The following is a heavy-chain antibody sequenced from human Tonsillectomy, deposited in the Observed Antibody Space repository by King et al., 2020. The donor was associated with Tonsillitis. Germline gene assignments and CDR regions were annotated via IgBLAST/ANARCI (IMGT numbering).Heavy chain of an antibody. J-gene: IGHJ4*02. V-gene: IGHV3-49*03. CDR2: IRSKAYGGTT. D-gene: IGHD2-21*01. Sequence: QLVQSGGGLVQPGRSLRLSCTASGFFFGDYTMNWFRQAPGKGLEWVGFIRSKAYGGTTQYAASVKGRFTISRDDSKSIAYLQMNSLKTEDTAVYYCTRDTDWVLDYWGQGTLVTVSS. CDR3: TRDTDWVLDY. CDR1: GFFFGDYT.